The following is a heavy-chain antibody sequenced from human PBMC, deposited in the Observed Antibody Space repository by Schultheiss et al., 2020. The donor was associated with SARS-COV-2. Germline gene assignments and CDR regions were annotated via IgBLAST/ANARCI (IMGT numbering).Heavy chain of an antibody. Sequence: SETLSLTCTVSGGSISSYYWGWIRQPPGKGLEWIGSIYYSGSTNYNPSLKSRVTISVDTSKNQFSLKLSSVTAADTAVYYCARARGVLVDYYYYMDVWGKGTTVTVSS. D-gene: IGHD3-3*02. CDR3: ARARGVLVDYYYYMDV. CDR1: GGSISSYY. J-gene: IGHJ6*03. CDR2: IYYSGST. V-gene: IGHV4-59*01.